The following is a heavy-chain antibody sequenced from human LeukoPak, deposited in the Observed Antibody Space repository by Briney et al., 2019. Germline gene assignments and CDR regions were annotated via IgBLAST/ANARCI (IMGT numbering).Heavy chain of an antibody. J-gene: IGHJ4*02. CDR3: ARSNTYYYDSSGYYADY. Sequence: GGSLRLPCAASGFTFSSYWMSWVRQAPGKGLEWVANIKQDGSEKYYVDSVKGRFTISRDNAKNSLYLQMNSLRAEDTAVYYCARSNTYYYDSSGYYADYWGQGTLVTVSS. CDR1: GFTFSSYW. D-gene: IGHD3-22*01. V-gene: IGHV3-7*03. CDR2: IKQDGSEK.